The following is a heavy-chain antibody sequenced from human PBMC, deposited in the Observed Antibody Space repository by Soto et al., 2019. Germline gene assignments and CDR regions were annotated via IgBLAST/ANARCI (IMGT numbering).Heavy chain of an antibody. CDR2: IYYSGST. D-gene: IGHD6-19*01. V-gene: IGHV4-39*01. J-gene: IGHJ4*02. Sequence: SETLSLTCTVSGGSISSSSYYWGWIRQPPGKGLEWIGSIYYSGSTYYNPSLKSRVTISVDTSKNQFSLKLSSVTAADTAVYYCPRPYSSGWNHFDYWGQGTLVTVYS. CDR1: GGSISSSSYY. CDR3: PRPYSSGWNHFDY.